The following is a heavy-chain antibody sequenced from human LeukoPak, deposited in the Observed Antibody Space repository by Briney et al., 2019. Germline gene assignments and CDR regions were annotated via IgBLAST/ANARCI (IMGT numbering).Heavy chain of an antibody. Sequence: ASVKVSCKASGYTFTSYDINWVRQATGQGLEWMGWMNPNSGNTGYAQKFQGRVTITADKSTSTAYMELSSLRSEDTAVYYCARDFIAAAGLDYWGQGTLVTVSS. V-gene: IGHV1-8*03. CDR2: MNPNSGNT. CDR3: ARDFIAAAGLDY. D-gene: IGHD6-13*01. J-gene: IGHJ4*02. CDR1: GYTFTSYD.